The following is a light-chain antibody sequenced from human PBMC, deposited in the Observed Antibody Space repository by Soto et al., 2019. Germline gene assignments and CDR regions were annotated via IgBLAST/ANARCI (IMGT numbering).Light chain of an antibody. J-gene: IGKJ5*01. CDR2: AAS. CDR3: QQANSFPIT. CDR1: QSISSW. Sequence: DIQMTQSPSTLSASVGDRVTITLRASQSISSWLAWYQQKPGKAPKLLIYAASSLQSGVPSRFSGSGSGTDFTLTISSLQPEDFATYYCQQANSFPITFGQGTRLEIK. V-gene: IGKV1-12*01.